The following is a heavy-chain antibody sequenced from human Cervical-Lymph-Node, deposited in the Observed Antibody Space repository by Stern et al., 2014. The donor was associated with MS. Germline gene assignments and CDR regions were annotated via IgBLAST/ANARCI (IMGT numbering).Heavy chain of an antibody. D-gene: IGHD2-15*01. CDR1: GFTFDDYA. V-gene: IGHV3-9*01. Sequence: EVQLVESGGALVQPGRSLGISCAHSGFTFDDYALHRVRQAPGKGMEWVSGISWNRGSIGYADSVKGRFTSSRDNAKNSLYLQMNSLRAEDTAVYYCAKDSSGGYFDYWGQGTLVTVSS. CDR3: AKDSSGGYFDY. J-gene: IGHJ4*02. CDR2: ISWNRGSI.